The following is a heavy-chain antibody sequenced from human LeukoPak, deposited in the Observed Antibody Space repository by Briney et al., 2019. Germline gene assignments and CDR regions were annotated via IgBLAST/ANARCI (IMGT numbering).Heavy chain of an antibody. CDR3: ARGYCSGGSCYSDWFDP. D-gene: IGHD2-15*01. Sequence: ASVKVSCKASGYPFTTYFLNWVRQAPGQGLEWMGDIDATNGNTKYAQGFTGRFVFSLDTSASTAYLQISSLRAEDTAVYYCARGYCSGGSCYSDWFDPWGQGTLVTVSS. V-gene: IGHV7-4-1*02. CDR2: IDATNGNT. J-gene: IGHJ5*02. CDR1: GYPFTTYF.